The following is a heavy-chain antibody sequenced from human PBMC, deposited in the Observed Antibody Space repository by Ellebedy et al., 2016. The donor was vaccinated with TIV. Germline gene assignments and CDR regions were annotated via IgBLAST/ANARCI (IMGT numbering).Heavy chain of an antibody. CDR3: AKDHGSSGWPAFDY. CDR2: INNRENI. D-gene: IGHD6-19*01. V-gene: IGHV3-23*01. J-gene: IGHJ4*01. CDR1: GFTVGRYA. Sequence: GESLKISCAASGFTVGRYAMSWVRQAPGKGLEWVSSINNRENIYDAGSARGRFTISRDDSTNTLFLEMNSLRVEDTAMYYCAKDHGSSGWPAFDYWGHGVLVTVSS.